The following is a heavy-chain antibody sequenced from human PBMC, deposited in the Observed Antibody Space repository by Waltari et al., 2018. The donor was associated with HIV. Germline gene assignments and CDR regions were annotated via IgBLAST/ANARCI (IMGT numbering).Heavy chain of an antibody. J-gene: IGHJ6*02. Sequence: EVQLVESGGGLVKPGGSLRLSCAASGFTFSNAWMSWVRQAPGKGLEWVGRIKSKTDGGTTDYAAPVKGRFTISRDDSKNTLYLQMNSLKTEDTAVYYCTTGDSAARTHADYYYGMDVWGQGTTVTVSS. CDR1: GFTFSNAW. CDR2: IKSKTDGGTT. V-gene: IGHV3-15*01. CDR3: TTGDSAARTHADYYYGMDV. D-gene: IGHD6-6*01.